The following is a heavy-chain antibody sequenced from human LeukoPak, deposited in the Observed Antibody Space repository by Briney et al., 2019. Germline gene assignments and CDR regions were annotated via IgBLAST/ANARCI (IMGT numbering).Heavy chain of an antibody. Sequence: PSETLSLTCAVFGGSFSGYYWSWIRQPPGKGLEWIGEINHSGSTNYNPSLKSRVTVSVDTSKNQFSLKLSSVTAADTAVYYCARDIIAVAGTSWFDPWGQGTLVTVSS. V-gene: IGHV4-34*01. CDR3: ARDIIAVAGTSWFDP. CDR2: INHSGST. J-gene: IGHJ5*02. CDR1: GGSFSGYY. D-gene: IGHD6-19*01.